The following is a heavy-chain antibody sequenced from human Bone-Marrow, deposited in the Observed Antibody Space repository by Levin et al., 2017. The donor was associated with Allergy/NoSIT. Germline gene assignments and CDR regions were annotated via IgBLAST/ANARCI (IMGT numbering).Heavy chain of an antibody. D-gene: IGHD2-15*01. CDR2: IKLSGST. CDR1: GGSFSDYY. J-gene: IGHJ5*02. Sequence: SQTLSLTCAVYGGSFSDYYWIWIRQPPGKGLEWIGEIKLSGSTNYNPSLKSRVTTSVDTSKNQFSLRLSSVTAADTAVYYCARGSYCSGGSCYSIWFDPWGQGTLVTVSS. V-gene: IGHV4-34*01. CDR3: ARGSYCSGGSCYSIWFDP.